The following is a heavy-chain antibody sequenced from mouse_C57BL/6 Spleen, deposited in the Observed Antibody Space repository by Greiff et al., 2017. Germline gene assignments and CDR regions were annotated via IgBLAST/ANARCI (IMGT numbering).Heavy chain of an antibody. CDR1: GFTFSNYW. J-gene: IGHJ2*01. V-gene: IGHV6-3*01. CDR2: IRLKSDNYAT. CDR3: TVAVFDY. Sequence: EVKVEESGGGLVQPGGSMKLSCVASGFTFSNYWMNWVRQSPEKGLEWVAQIRLKSDNYATHYAESVKGRFTISRDDSKSSVYLQMNNLRAEDTGIYYCTVAVFDYWGQGTTLTVSS.